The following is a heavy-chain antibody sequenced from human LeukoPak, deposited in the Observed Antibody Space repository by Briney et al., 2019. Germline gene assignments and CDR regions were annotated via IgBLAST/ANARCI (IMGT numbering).Heavy chain of an antibody. D-gene: IGHD3-22*01. J-gene: IGHJ4*02. Sequence: GGSLRLSCAASGFTFSSYWMHWVRQAPGKGLVWVSRINTGGTSTDYADSVKGRFTISRDNAKNTLYLQMNSLRAEDTAVYYCAKDETMIVVVTFVYWGQGTLVTVSS. V-gene: IGHV3-74*01. CDR1: GFTFSSYW. CDR2: INTGGTST. CDR3: AKDETMIVVVTFVY.